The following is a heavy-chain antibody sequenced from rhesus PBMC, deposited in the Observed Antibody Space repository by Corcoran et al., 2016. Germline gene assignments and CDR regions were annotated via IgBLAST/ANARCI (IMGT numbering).Heavy chain of an antibody. CDR3: ARQGYNQDF. CDR1: GGSISSSNW. J-gene: IGHJ4*01. Sequence: QVQLQESGPGLVKPSETLSLTCAVSGGSISSSNWWIWIRQPPGNGLEWIGYSVGASGGTSYNPSLRRRVTISTDASKTQCSLRLSSVTAADTAVYYCARQGYNQDFWGQGVLVTVSS. D-gene: IGHD5-42*01. CDR2: SVGASGGT. V-gene: IGHV4-65*01.